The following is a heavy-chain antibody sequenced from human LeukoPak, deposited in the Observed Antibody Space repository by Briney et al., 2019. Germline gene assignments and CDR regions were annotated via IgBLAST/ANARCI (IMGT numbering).Heavy chain of an antibody. D-gene: IGHD4-17*01. CDR1: GYTFTTYY. CDR2: INPNSGGT. CDR3: ARTLTTVTTRARTDFDY. J-gene: IGHJ4*02. V-gene: IGHV1-2*02. Sequence: ASVKVSCKASGYTFTTYYAHWVRQAPGQGLEWMGWINPNSGGTNYAQEFQGRVTMTRDTSISTAYMELSRLRSDDTAVYYCARTLTTVTTRARTDFDYWGQGTLVTVSS.